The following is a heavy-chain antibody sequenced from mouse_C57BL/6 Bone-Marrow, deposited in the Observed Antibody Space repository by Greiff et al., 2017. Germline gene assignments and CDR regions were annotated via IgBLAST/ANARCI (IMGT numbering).Heavy chain of an antibody. D-gene: IGHD1-1*01. V-gene: IGHV10-3*01. J-gene: IGHJ3*01. CDR3: ASGYGSSYVWFAY. CDR2: IRSKSSNYAT. CDR1: GFTFNTYA. Sequence: EVKLMESGGGLVQPKGSLKLSCAASGFTFNTYAMHWVRQAPGKGLEWVARIRSKSSNYATYYADSVKDRFTISRDNAKNTLYLQMSSLKSEDTAMYYCASGYGSSYVWFAYWGQGTLVTVSA.